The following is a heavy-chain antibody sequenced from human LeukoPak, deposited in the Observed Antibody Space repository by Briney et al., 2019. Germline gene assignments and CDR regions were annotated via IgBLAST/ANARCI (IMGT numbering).Heavy chain of an antibody. J-gene: IGHJ4*02. Sequence: GGSLRLSCAASGFTVSSNHMSWVRQAPGKGLEWVSVIYSGGSTDYADYVKGRFTISRDNLKNTLYLQMNSLRGEETAVYYCVRGPAGYNWGQGTLVTFSS. CDR1: GFTVSSNH. CDR2: IYSGGST. CDR3: VRGPAGYN. D-gene: IGHD1-1*01. V-gene: IGHV3-53*01.